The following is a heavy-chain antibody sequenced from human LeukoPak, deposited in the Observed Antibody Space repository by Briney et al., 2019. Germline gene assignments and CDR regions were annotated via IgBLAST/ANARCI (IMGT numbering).Heavy chain of an antibody. J-gene: IGHJ4*02. D-gene: IGHD2-15*01. V-gene: IGHV3-53*01. CDR2: IYSAGTT. Sequence: GGSLRLSCAASGFTFSSYAMTWVCQAPGEGLEWVSFIYSAGTTYLADSVKGRFTISRDGSKNTVYLQMNSLRAEDTAVYYCARGRVYCSGVSCYPYYFDYWGQGTLVTVTS. CDR3: ARGRVYCSGVSCYPYYFDY. CDR1: GFTFSSYA.